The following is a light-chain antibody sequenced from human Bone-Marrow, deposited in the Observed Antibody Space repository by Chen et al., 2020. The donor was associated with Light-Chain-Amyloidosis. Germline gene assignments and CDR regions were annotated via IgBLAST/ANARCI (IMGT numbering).Light chain of an antibody. CDR1: QNIDTY. CDR2: QAS. V-gene: IGKV1-5*03. Sequence: DIQMTQSPSTLSAPAGDRVTITCRASQNIDTYLAWYQHKPGKAPKLLIYQASSLESGVPLRFSGSGSGTEFTLTISSLQPDDFATYFCQEFKSHDMCNFGQGTKLEIK. J-gene: IGKJ2*04. CDR3: QEFKSHDMCN.